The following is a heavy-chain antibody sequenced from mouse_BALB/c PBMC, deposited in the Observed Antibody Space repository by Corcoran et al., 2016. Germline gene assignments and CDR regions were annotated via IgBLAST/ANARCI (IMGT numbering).Heavy chain of an antibody. CDR3: ARKDYGNYDYFDY. Sequence: LVKTGASVKISCKASGYSFTGYYMHWVKQSHGKSLEWIGYISCYNGATSYNQKFKGKATFTVDTSSSTAYMQFNSLTSEDSAVYYCARKDYGNYDYFDYWCQGTTLTVSS. J-gene: IGHJ2*01. CDR2: ISCYNGAT. CDR1: GYSFTGYY. V-gene: IGHV1S34*01. D-gene: IGHD2-1*01.